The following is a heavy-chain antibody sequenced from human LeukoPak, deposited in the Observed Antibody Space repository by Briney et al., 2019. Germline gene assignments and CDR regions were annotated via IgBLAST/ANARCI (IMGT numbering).Heavy chain of an antibody. J-gene: IGHJ4*02. CDR3: ARDRSAVLLTPHY. CDR1: GFPFSSYW. D-gene: IGHD3-9*01. CDR2: LSGDGSST. V-gene: IGHV3-74*01. Sequence: GGSLRLSCTASGFPFSSYWMNWVRQAPGKGLVWVARLSGDGSSTTYADFVKGRFTISRDNAKDTLYLQMNSLRVEDTALYYCARDRSAVLLTPHYWGQGTLVTVSS.